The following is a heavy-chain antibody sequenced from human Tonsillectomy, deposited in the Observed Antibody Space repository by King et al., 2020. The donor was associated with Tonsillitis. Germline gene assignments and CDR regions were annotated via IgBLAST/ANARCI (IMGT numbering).Heavy chain of an antibody. CDR1: GGTFNNYA. J-gene: IGHJ4*02. CDR2: IIPVLGTA. V-gene: IGHV1-69*04. D-gene: IGHD6-19*01. CDR3: ARTLAATRGHYFDY. Sequence: VQLVQSGAEVKKPGSSVKVSCKASGGTFNNYAISWVRQAPGQGLEWMGRIIPVLGTAKYAQKFQGRVMITADKATSTVNMEMSSLTSEDTAIYFCARTLAATRGHYFDYWGQGSPVTVSS.